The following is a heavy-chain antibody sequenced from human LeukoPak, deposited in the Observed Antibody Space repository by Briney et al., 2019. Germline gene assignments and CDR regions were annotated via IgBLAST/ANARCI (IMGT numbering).Heavy chain of an antibody. CDR1: GFTFSSYE. V-gene: IGHV3-48*03. J-gene: IGHJ3*02. D-gene: IGHD3-22*01. Sequence: GGSLRLSCAASGFTFSSYEMNWVRQAPGKGLEWISCITSSASSIYYADSVKGRFTISRDNAKNSLYLQMNSLRAEDTAVYYCAGHYDSSGYRVDVFDIWGQGTMVTVSS. CDR2: ITSSASSI. CDR3: AGHYDSSGYRVDVFDI.